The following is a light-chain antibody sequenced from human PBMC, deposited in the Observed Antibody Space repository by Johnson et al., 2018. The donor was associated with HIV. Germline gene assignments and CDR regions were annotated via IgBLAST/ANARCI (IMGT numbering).Light chain of an antibody. CDR1: SSNIGNNY. J-gene: IGLJ1*01. CDR2: ENN. Sequence: QSVLTQPPSVTAAPGQKVTISCSGSSSNIGNNYVSWYQQLPGTAPKLLIYENNQRSSGIPDRFSGSKSATSATLGITGLQTGDEADYYCGTWDSSLSVYVFGSGTTVTVL. V-gene: IGLV1-51*02. CDR3: GTWDSSLSVYV.